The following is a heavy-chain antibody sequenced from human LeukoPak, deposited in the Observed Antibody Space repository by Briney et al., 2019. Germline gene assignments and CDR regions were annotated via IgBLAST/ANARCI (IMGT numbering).Heavy chain of an antibody. V-gene: IGHV4-59*08. CDR2: IYYSGST. J-gene: IGHJ5*02. Sequence: SETLSLTCTVSGGSISSYYWSWIRQPPGKGLEWIGYIYYSGSTNYNPSLKSRVTISVDTSKNQFSLKLKSVTPADTAVYYCARGRSEVGTHSSLNWFDPWGQGVLVTVSS. CDR3: ARGRSEVGTHSSLNWFDP. D-gene: IGHD6-19*01. CDR1: GGSISSYY.